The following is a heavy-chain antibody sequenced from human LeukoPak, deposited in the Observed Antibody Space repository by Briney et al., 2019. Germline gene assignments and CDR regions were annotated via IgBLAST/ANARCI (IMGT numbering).Heavy chain of an antibody. D-gene: IGHD1-14*01. CDR1: GFTFSSYS. V-gene: IGHV3-21*01. Sequence: GGSLRLSCAASGFTFSSYSMNWVRQAPGKGLEWVSSISSSSSYIYYADSVKGRFTISRDNAKNSVYLQMTSLRAEDTAVYYCARENHGSFDYWGQGSLVTVSS. CDR3: ARENHGSFDY. J-gene: IGHJ4*02. CDR2: ISSSSSYI.